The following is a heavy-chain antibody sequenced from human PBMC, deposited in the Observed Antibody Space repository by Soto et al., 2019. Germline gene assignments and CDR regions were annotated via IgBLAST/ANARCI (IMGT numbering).Heavy chain of an antibody. CDR2: INPNSGGT. CDR1: GYTFTGYY. D-gene: IGHD1-26*01. CDR3: ASRVGATEPNGMDV. J-gene: IGHJ6*02. V-gene: IGHV1-2*04. Sequence: EASVKVSCKASGYTFTGYYMHWVRQAPGQGLEWMGWINPNSGGTNYAQKFQGWVTMTRDTSTSTVYMELSSLRSEDTAVYYCASRVGATEPNGMDVWGQGTTVTVSS.